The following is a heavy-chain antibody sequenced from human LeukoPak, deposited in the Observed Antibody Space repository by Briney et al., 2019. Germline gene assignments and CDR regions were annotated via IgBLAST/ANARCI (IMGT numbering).Heavy chain of an antibody. V-gene: IGHV3-74*01. J-gene: IGHJ4*02. CDR1: GFTFSSYW. CDR2: VNSDGSST. CDR3: ARGSTQYSSGWYGLDY. D-gene: IGHD6-19*01. Sequence: GGSLRLSCAASGFTFSSYWMHWVRQAPGKGRVWVSRVNSDGSSTTYADSVKGRFTISRDNAKNTLYLQMHNLRAEDTAVYYCARGSTQYSSGWYGLDYWGQGTLVTVSS.